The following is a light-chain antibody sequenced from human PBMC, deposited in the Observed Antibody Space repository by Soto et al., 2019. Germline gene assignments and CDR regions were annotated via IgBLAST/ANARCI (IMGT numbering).Light chain of an antibody. Sequence: ETVLTQSPGTLSLSPWERATLSFMASQSVSRNNLVWYQQRPGQPPRLLIYGASSRATGIPDRFSGSGSGTEFTLTISSLQSEDFAVYYCQQYNNWPPTITFGQGTRLEIK. CDR3: QQYNNWPPTIT. J-gene: IGKJ5*01. V-gene: IGKV3D-15*01. CDR2: GAS. CDR1: QSVSRNN.